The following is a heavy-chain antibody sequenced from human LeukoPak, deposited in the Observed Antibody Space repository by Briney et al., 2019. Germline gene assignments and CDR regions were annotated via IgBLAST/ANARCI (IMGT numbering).Heavy chain of an antibody. CDR3: ARIPHETGTDAFDI. V-gene: IGHV4-39*07. CDR1: GGSISSSSYY. Sequence: SETLSLTCTVSGGSISSSSYYWGWIRQPPGKGLEWIGSIYYSGSTYYNPSLKSRVTISVDTSKNQFSLKLNSVTAADTAVYYCARIPHETGTDAFDIWGQGTMVTVSS. J-gene: IGHJ3*02. D-gene: IGHD1-1*01. CDR2: IYYSGST.